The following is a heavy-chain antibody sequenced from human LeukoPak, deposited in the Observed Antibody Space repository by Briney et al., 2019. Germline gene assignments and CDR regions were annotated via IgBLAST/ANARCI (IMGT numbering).Heavy chain of an antibody. CDR1: GGSIRSSSHY. V-gene: IGHV4-61*02. D-gene: IGHD6-19*01. CDR3: ARGSSGWYFDFDY. Sequence: SETLSLTCTVSGGSIRSSSHYWSWIRQPAGKGLEWIGRIYTSGSTNYNPSLKSRVTMSVDTSKNQFSLKLSSVTAADTAVYYCARGSSGWYFDFDYWGQGTLVTVSS. J-gene: IGHJ4*02. CDR2: IYTSGST.